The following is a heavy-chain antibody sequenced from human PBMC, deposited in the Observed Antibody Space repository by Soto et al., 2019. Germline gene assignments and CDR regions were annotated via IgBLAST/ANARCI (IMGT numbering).Heavy chain of an antibody. CDR1: GGPISSSSYY. D-gene: IGHD3-3*01. J-gene: IGHJ4*02. CDR3: ARRFYDFWSGYDFPVYFDY. V-gene: IGHV4-39*01. CDR2: IYYSGST. Sequence: SSETLSLTCTVSGGPISSSSYYWGWIRQPPGKGLEWIGSIYYSGSTYYNPSLKSRVTISVDTSKNQFSLKLSSVTAADTAVYYCARRFYDFWSGYDFPVYFDYWGQGTLVTVSS.